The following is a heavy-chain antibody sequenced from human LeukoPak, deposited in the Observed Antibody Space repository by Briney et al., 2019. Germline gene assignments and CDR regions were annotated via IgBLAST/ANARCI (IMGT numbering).Heavy chain of an antibody. CDR3: AAMSLVTYYFDY. V-gene: IGHV4-31*03. CDR2: IYYSGST. D-gene: IGHD2-2*01. Sequence: SETLPLTCTVSGGSISSGGYYWSWIRQHPGKGLEWIGYIYYSGSTYYNPSLKSRVTISVDTSKNQFSLKLSSVTAADTAVYYCAAMSLVTYYFDYWGQGTLVTVSS. J-gene: IGHJ4*02. CDR1: GGSISSGGYY.